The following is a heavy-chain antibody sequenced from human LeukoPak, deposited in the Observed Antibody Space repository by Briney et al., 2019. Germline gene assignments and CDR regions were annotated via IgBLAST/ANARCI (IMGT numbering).Heavy chain of an antibody. J-gene: IGHJ4*02. V-gene: IGHV4-30-4*01. CDR3: ASTVVPAAMLNFDY. Sequence: PSQTLSLTCTVSGGSISSGDYCWSWIRQPPGKGLEWIGYIYYSGSTYYNPSLKSRVSISVDTSKNQFSLKLSSVTAADTAVYYCASTVVPAAMLNFDYWGQGTLVTVSS. CDR2: IYYSGST. CDR1: GGSISSGDYC. D-gene: IGHD2-2*01.